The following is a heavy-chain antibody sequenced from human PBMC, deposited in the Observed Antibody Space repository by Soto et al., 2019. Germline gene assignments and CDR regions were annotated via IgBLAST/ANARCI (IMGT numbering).Heavy chain of an antibody. CDR3: AGVSAGVGE. Sequence: QLVQSGAEVKKPGASVRVSCKTSGPTFIAYYIHWVRQAPGQGLEWMGWIDPNSGGTTYEQKFPGTANMSRATANKTACMVLTRVTADDSGGYLVAGVSAGVGEWGQGTLVTVSS. CDR1: GPTFIAYY. J-gene: IGHJ4*02. V-gene: IGHV1-2*02. CDR2: IDPNSGGT.